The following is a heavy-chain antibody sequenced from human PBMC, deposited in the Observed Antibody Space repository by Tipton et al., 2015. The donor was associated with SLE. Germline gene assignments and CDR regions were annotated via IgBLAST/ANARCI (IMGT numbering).Heavy chain of an antibody. CDR1: GGSISSHY. J-gene: IGHJ5*02. Sequence: TLSLTCTVSGGSISSHYWSWIRQPPGKGLEWIGYIYTSGSTNYNPSLKSRVAISVDTSKNQFPLKVNSVTAADTAMYYCARGGGRTAVAGSGWFDPWGQGTLVTVSS. CDR3: ARGGGRTAVAGSGWFDP. D-gene: IGHD6-19*01. V-gene: IGHV4-4*09. CDR2: IYTSGST.